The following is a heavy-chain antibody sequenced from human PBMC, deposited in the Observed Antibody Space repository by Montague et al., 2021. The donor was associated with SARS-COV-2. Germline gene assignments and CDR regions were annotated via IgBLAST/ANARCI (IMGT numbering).Heavy chain of an antibody. D-gene: IGHD3-9*01. CDR2: IKQDGSEK. CDR1: GFTFSSYW. Sequence: SLRLSCAASGFTFSSYWMSWVRQAPGKGLEWVANIKQDGSEKYYVDSVKGRFTISRGNAKNSLYLQMNSLRAEDTAVYYCAREPGPYYDILTGLTVGYMDVWGKGTTVTVSS. CDR3: AREPGPYYDILTGLTVGYMDV. V-gene: IGHV3-7*05. J-gene: IGHJ6*03.